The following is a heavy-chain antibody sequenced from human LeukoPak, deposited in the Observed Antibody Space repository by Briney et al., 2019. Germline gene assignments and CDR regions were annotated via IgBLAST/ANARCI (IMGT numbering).Heavy chain of an antibody. J-gene: IGHJ6*03. CDR3: GRGKNSGRYWAYWPMDV. D-gene: IGHD1-26*01. Sequence: GASVTVSCKASGYTFTSYDINWVRQATGQGLEWMGWMNPNSGNTGYAQKFQGRVTMTRNTSISTAYMELSSLRSEDTAVYYCGRGKNSGRYWAYWPMDVWGKGTTVTISS. CDR1: GYTFTSYD. V-gene: IGHV1-8*01. CDR2: MNPNSGNT.